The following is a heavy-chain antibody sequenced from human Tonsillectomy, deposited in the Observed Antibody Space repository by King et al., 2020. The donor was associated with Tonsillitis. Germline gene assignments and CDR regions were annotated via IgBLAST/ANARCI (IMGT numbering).Heavy chain of an antibody. J-gene: IGHJ6*03. CDR3: AREYDFWSGFYYYYYMDV. CDR1: GFSFSSYW. V-gene: IGHV3-74*01. D-gene: IGHD3-3*01. Sequence: VQLVESGGGLVQPGGSLRLSCAASGFSFSSYWMHWVRQAPGKGLVWVSRIMSDGTYTSYADSVKGRFTISRDNAKNTLYLQMNSLRAEDTAVYYCAREYDFWSGFYYYYYMDVWGKGTTVTVSS. CDR2: IMSDGTYT.